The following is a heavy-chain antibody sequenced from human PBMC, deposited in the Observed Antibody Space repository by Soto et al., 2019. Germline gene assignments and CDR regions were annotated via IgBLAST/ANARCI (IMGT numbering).Heavy chain of an antibody. Sequence: EVQFLESGGGLVQPGGSLRLSCAASGLTFDSYAMNWVRQAPGEGLEWVSAISGSGDRTYYADSVKGRFTISRDNSKNTISLQMHSLRAEDTAVYYCGALLPAAPDYYYYGMDVWGQGTTVTVSS. CDR2: ISGSGDRT. J-gene: IGHJ6*02. CDR3: GALLPAAPDYYYYGMDV. CDR1: GLTFDSYA. D-gene: IGHD2-2*01. V-gene: IGHV3-23*01.